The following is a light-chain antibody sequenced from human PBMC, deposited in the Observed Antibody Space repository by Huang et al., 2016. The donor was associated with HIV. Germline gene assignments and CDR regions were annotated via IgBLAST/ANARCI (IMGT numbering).Light chain of an antibody. CDR3: QQYGNSPLT. J-gene: IGKJ4*01. V-gene: IGKV3-20*01. CDR1: QRVSTDY. CDR2: GAT. Sequence: ETVLTQSPGILSLSPGERATLSCRASQRVSTDYLAWYQQKPGQAPRLLIHGATVRATGIPDRFSGSGSGTDFTLTINGLEPEDFALYYCQQYGNSPLTFGGGTEVEIK.